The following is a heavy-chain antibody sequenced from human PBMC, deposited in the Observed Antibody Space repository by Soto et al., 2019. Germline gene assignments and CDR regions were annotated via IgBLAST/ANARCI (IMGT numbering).Heavy chain of an antibody. CDR2: INHSGST. J-gene: IGHJ6*02. CDR3: ARGRALPPWGHYYYGMDV. D-gene: IGHD3-16*01. Sequence: SETLSLTCAVYGGSFSGYYWSWIRQPPGKGLEWIGEINHSGSTNYNPSLKSRVTISVDTSKNQFSLKLSSVTAADTAVYYCARGRALPPWGHYYYGMDVWGQGTTVTVSS. V-gene: IGHV4-34*01. CDR1: GGSFSGYY.